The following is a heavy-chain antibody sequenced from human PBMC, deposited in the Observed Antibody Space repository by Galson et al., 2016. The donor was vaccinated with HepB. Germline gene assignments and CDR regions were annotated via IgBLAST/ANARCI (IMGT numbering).Heavy chain of an antibody. CDR1: SDPVTSGTSY. Sequence: SETLSLTCTVSSDPVTSGTSYWSWVRQSPGKGLDWIGYIHDSGNTNYTPSIKSRVTISRDTSKNQFFLELTSVTAADTAVYYWARDEAFYYGMDVWGQGTTVTVAS. J-gene: IGHJ6*02. V-gene: IGHV4-61*01. CDR2: IHDSGNT. CDR3: ARDEAFYYGMDV.